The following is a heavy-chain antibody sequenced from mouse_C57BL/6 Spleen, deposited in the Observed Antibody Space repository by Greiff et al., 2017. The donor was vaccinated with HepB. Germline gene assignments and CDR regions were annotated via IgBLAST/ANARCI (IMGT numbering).Heavy chain of an antibody. J-gene: IGHJ2*01. CDR1: GYSFTDYN. Sequence: VQLQQPGPELVKPGASVKISCKASGYSFTDYNMNWVKQSTGKSLEWIGVINPNYGTTSYNQKFKGKATLTVDQSSSTAYMQLSSLTSEDSAVYYCARGVSTGYYFDYWGQGTTVTVSS. CDR3: ARGVSTGYYFDY. CDR2: INPNYGTT. D-gene: IGHD1-1*01. V-gene: IGHV1-39*01.